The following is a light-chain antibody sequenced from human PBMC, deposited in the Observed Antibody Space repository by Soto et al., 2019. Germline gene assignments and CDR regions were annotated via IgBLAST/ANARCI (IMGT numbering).Light chain of an antibody. CDR1: QGIRNE. V-gene: IGKV1-6*01. J-gene: IGKJ4*01. CDR2: AAY. Sequence: AIQVTQSPSSLSASVGDRVTITCRASQGIRNELSWYQQKPGKAPKFLIFAAYNLQSGVPSRFSGSGSGTDFTLTISSLQPEDFATYFCLQDDDYLFTFGGGTKVEIK. CDR3: LQDDDYLFT.